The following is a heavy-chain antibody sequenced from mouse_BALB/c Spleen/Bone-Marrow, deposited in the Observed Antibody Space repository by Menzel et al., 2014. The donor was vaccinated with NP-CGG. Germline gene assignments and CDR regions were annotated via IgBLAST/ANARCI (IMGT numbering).Heavy chain of an antibody. CDR3: TTLARNYFDY. V-gene: IGHV1-5*01. Sequence: EVMLVESGTVLARPGASVKMSCKASGYTFTSYRMHWVKQRPGQCLEWIGTIYPGNSDTTYNQKFKGKAKLTAVTSTSTAYMELSSLTNEDSAVYYCTTLARNYFDYWGQGTTLTVSS. J-gene: IGHJ2*01. CDR2: IYPGNSDT. CDR1: GYTFTSYR.